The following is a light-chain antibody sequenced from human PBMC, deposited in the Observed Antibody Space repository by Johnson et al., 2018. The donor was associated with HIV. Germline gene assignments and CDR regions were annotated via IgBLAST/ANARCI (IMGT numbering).Light chain of an antibody. CDR1: SSTIGTNY. V-gene: IGLV1-51*01. CDR3: GTWATSPGAHYV. J-gene: IGLJ1*01. CDR2: DKN. Sequence: QSVLTQPPSVSAAPGQKVTISCSGSSSTIGTNYVSWYQQFPGTAPKLLIFDKNKRPSGIPDRFSASQSGPSATLDITGLQTGDEADYSCGTWATSPGAHYVFGSGTMVTVL.